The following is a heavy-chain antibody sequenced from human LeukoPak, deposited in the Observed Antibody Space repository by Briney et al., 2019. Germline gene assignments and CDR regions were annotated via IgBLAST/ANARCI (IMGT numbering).Heavy chain of an antibody. CDR3: ARGASYYYDSSGYPDY. Sequence: GGSLRLSCAASGFTFSDYYMSWIRQAPGKGLEWVSYISSSGSTIYYADSVKGRFTISRDNAKNSLYLQMNSLRAEDTAVYYCARGASYYYDSSGYPDYWGQGTLVTVSS. V-gene: IGHV3-11*01. J-gene: IGHJ4*02. CDR1: GFTFSDYY. CDR2: ISSSGSTI. D-gene: IGHD3-22*01.